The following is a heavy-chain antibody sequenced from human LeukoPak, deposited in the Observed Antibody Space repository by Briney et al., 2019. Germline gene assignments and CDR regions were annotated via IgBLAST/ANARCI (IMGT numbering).Heavy chain of an antibody. Sequence: SVKVSCKASGYTFTSYGISWVRQAPGQGLEWMGGIIPIFGTANYAQKFQGRVTITADESTSTAYMELSSLRSEDTAVYYCARARAVAGTTYYYYGMDVWGQGTTVTVSS. V-gene: IGHV1-69*13. D-gene: IGHD6-19*01. CDR2: IIPIFGTA. J-gene: IGHJ6*02. CDR3: ARARAVAGTTYYYYGMDV. CDR1: GYTFTSYG.